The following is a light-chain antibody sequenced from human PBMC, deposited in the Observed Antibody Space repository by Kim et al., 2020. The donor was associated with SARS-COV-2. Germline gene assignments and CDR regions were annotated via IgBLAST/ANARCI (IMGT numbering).Light chain of an antibody. CDR2: GAS. CDR1: QNINTN. J-gene: IGKJ1*01. CDR3: QQSNNWPRT. V-gene: IGKV3-15*01. Sequence: EIVITQSPATLSVSPGDRATLSCRASQNINTNLGWYQQKPGQAPSLLIYGASTRATGIPARFSGSGSGTEFTLTISSLQSEDFAVYYCQQSNNWPRTFGQGTKVDIK.